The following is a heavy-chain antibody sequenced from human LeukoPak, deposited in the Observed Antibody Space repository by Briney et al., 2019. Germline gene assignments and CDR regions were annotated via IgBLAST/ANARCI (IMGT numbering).Heavy chain of an antibody. V-gene: IGHV3-64*02. CDR3: ARVKAGATISDYYYYYMDV. J-gene: IGHJ6*03. D-gene: IGHD1-26*01. Sequence: GGSLRLSCAASGFPFSSYTIRWVRQAPGKGLEYVSAITSNGGSRHYADSVKGRFTISRDNSKNTLYLQMGSLRAEDMAVYYCARVKAGATISDYYYYYMDVWGKGTTVTVSS. CDR1: GFPFSSYT. CDR2: ITSNGGSR.